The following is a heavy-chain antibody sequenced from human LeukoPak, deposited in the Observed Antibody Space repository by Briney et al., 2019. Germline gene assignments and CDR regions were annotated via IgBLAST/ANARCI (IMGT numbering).Heavy chain of an antibody. CDR2: ISSGGSTI. D-gene: IGHD6-13*01. CDR1: GFTFSDYY. Sequence: KPGGSLRLSCAVSGFTFSDYYMSWIRQAPGKGLEWVSYISSGGSTISHADSVKGRFTISRDNAENSLYLQMNSLRAEDTAVYYCARRAAASRCFDYWGQGALVTVSS. CDR3: ARRAAASRCFDY. V-gene: IGHV3-11*01. J-gene: IGHJ4*02.